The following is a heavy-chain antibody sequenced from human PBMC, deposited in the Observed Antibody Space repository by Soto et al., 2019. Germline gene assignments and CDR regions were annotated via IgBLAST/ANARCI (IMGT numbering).Heavy chain of an antibody. CDR2: IIPILGIA. J-gene: IGHJ6*02. V-gene: IGHV1-69*02. D-gene: IGHD3-10*01. CDR1: GGTFSSYT. CDR3: ASLMSSGYYYGMDV. Sequence: QVQLVQSGAEVKKPGSSVKVSCKASGGTFSSYTISWVRQAPGQGLEWMGRIIPILGIANYAQKFQGRVTITADKSTSTAYMELSSLRSEDTAVYYCASLMSSGYYYGMDVWCQGPTVTVSS.